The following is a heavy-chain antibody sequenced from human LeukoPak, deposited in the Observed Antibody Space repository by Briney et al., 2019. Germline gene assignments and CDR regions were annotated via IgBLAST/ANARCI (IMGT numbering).Heavy chain of an antibody. CDR1: GFTFSSYA. J-gene: IGHJ6*02. V-gene: IGHV3-23*01. D-gene: IGHD2-2*01. CDR3: AKGGYHLNDYYGMDV. CDR2: ISGSGGST. Sequence: GGSLRLSCAASGFTFSSYAMSWVRQAPGKGLEWVSAISGSGGSTYYADSVKGWFTISRDNSKNTLYLQMNSLRAEDTAVYYCAKGGYHLNDYYGMDVWGQGTTVTVSS.